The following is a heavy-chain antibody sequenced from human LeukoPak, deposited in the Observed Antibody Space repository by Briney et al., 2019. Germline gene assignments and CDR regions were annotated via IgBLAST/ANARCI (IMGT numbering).Heavy chain of an antibody. V-gene: IGHV4-4*07. CDR2: IYTSGST. CDR3: ARATIWFGELLYDY. J-gene: IGHJ4*02. D-gene: IGHD3-10*01. Sequence: SETLSLTCTVSGGSISSYYWSWIRQPAGKGLEWIGRIYTSGSTNYNPSLKSRVTISVDTSKNQFSLKLSSVTAADTAVYYCARATIWFGELLYDYWGQGTLVTVSS. CDR1: GGSISSYY.